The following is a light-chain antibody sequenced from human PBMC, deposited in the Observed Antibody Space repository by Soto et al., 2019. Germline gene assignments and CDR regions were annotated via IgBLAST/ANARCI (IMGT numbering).Light chain of an antibody. CDR3: QSYDSSLSGSV. CDR1: SSNIGAGYD. Sequence: QSALTQPPSVSGAPGQRVTISCTGSSSNIGAGYDVQWYQQLPGTAPKLLIYGDTNRPSGVPDRFSGSNSVTSASLAITGLQAEDESDYYCQSYDSSLSGSVFGGGTKVTVL. J-gene: IGLJ3*02. CDR2: GDT. V-gene: IGLV1-40*01.